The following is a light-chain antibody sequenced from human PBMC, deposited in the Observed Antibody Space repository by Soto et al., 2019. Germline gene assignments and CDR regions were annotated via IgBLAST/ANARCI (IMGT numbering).Light chain of an antibody. J-gene: IGKJ2*01. V-gene: IGKV3-15*01. CDR3: QQYKDWRT. CDR1: QSVSSN. CDR2: GAS. Sequence: EIVMTQSPATLSVSPGERATLSCRASQSVSSNLAWYQQKPGQAPRLLIYGASTRATGIPARFSGSGSGTEFTLTISSLQSEDVAVYYCQQYKDWRTFGQGTKLEIK.